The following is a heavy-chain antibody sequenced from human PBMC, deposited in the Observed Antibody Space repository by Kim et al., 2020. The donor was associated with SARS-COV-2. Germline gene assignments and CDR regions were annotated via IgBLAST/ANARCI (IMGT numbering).Heavy chain of an antibody. D-gene: IGHD6-19*01. CDR3: ARVPSGAVAGRVDV. J-gene: IGHJ6*02. CDR1: GFTVSSNY. V-gene: IGHV3-53*01. Sequence: GGSLRLSCAASGFTVSSNYMSWVRQAPGKGLEWVSVIYSGGSTYYADSVKGRFTISRDNSKNTLYLQMNSLRAEDTAVYYCARVPSGAVAGRVDVWGQGTTVTVSS. CDR2: IYSGGST.